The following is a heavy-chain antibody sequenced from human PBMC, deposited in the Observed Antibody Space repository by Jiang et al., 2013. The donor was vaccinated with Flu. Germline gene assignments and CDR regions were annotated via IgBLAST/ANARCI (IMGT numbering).Heavy chain of an antibody. D-gene: IGHD1-14*01. J-gene: IGHJ3*02. V-gene: IGHV3-11*05. CDR1: GFTFSDYY. CDR2: ISSSSSYT. Sequence: GFTFSDYYMSWIRQAPGKGLEWVSYISSSSSYTNYADSVKGRFTISRDNAKNSLYLQMNSLRAEDTAVYYCARAGTSAAFDIWGQGTMVTVSS. CDR3: ARAGTSAAFDI.